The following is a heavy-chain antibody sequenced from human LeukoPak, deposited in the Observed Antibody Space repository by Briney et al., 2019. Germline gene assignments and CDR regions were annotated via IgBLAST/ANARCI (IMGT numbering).Heavy chain of an antibody. D-gene: IGHD3-10*01. CDR3: ARDLGAAFMVRGVPFDY. CDR2: ISAYNGNT. V-gene: IGHV1-18*01. Sequence: ASVKVSCKASGYTFTSYGISWVREAPGQGLEWMGWISAYNGNTNYAQKLQGRVTMTTDTSTSTAYMELRSLRSDDTAVYYCARDLGAAFMVRGVPFDYWGQGTLVTVSP. CDR1: GYTFTSYG. J-gene: IGHJ4*02.